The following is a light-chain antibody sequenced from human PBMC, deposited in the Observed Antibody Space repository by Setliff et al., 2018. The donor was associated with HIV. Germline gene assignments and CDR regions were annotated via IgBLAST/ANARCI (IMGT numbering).Light chain of an antibody. J-gene: IGLJ1*01. CDR3: SSYTSNSTKV. CDR2: EVS. CDR1: SSDVGGYNY. Sequence: ALTQPASVSGSPGQSITISCTGTSSDVGGYNYVSWYQQHPGKAPKVMIYEVSNRPSGVSNRFSGSKSGNTASLTISGLQAEDEADYYCSSYTSNSTKVFGTGTKVTVL. V-gene: IGLV2-14*01.